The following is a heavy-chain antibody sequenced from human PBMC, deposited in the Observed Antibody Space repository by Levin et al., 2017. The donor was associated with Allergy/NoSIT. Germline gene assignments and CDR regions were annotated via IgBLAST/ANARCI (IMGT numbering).Heavy chain of an antibody. J-gene: IGHJ6*02. Sequence: GGSLRLSCKGSGYSFTSYWIGWVRQMPGKGLEWMGIIYPGDSDTRYSPSFQGQVTISADKSISTAYLQWSSLKASDTAMYYCARHLYSSSWDPYYYYYGMDVWGQGTTVTVSS. CDR2: IYPGDSDT. CDR3: ARHLYSSSWDPYYYYYGMDV. D-gene: IGHD6-13*01. CDR1: GYSFTSYW. V-gene: IGHV5-51*01.